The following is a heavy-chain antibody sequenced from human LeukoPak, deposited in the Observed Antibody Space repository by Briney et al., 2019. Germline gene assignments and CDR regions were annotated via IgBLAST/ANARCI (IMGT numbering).Heavy chain of an antibody. CDR2: INWNGDST. D-gene: IGHD2-8*01. CDR3: ARYQLWCIMGNPGAFDY. Sequence: GSLILSCAASGFTLDDYALNWVRQAPGKGLEWVSAINWNGDSTHYADSVKGRFTISRDNAKHSLYLQRNSLRAEDTAVYYCARYQLWCIMGNPGAFDYWGQGTLVTVSS. V-gene: IGHV3-20*04. CDR1: GFTLDDYA. J-gene: IGHJ4*02.